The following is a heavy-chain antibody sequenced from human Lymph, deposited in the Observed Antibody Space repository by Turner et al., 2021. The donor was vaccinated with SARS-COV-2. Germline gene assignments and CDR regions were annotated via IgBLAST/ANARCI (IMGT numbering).Heavy chain of an antibody. Sequence: EVQLVETGGGLIQPGGSLRLSCAASGFIVSSNYMNCVRQDQGKGLEWVSLIYSGGSTYDADSVKGRFTISRDNTKNTLYLKMNSLRAEDTAVYYCARDLQLYGMDVWGQGTTVTVSS. CDR1: GFIVSSNY. J-gene: IGHJ6*02. D-gene: IGHD1-1*01. CDR3: ARDLQLYGMDV. CDR2: IYSGGST. V-gene: IGHV3-53*02.